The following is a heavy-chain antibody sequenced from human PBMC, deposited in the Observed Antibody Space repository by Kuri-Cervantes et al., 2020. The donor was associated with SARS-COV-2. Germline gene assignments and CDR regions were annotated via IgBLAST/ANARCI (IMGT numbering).Heavy chain of an antibody. D-gene: IGHD3-3*01. CDR2: INHGGGT. CDR1: GGSFSGHY. V-gene: IGHV4-34*01. Sequence: SETLSLTCAVYGGSFSGHYWSWIRQPPGKGLEWIGEINHGGGTNYNPSLMSRVTISVDTSKNQFSLKLRSVTAADTAVYYCARGVRFLDPKYYYFYYYMDVWGKGTTVTVSS. J-gene: IGHJ6*03. CDR3: ARGVRFLDPKYYYFYYYMDV.